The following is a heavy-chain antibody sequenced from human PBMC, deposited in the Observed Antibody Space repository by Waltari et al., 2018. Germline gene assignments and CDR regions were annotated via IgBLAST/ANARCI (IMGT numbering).Heavy chain of an antibody. CDR3: AKDAFGNTYLDH. CDR2: AFFDGIKT. V-gene: IGHV3-30*18. CDR1: GFSVSDFG. D-gene: IGHD3-10*01. J-gene: IGHJ5*02. Sequence: QVQLVESGGGVVQPGMSLSLSCAASGFSVSDFGMHWVRQAPDKGLEWAVLAFFDGIKTDYADSVRGRFTISRDDSKNTLYLDINNLRVDDTGIYYCAKDAFGNTYLDHWGQGTVVTVSS.